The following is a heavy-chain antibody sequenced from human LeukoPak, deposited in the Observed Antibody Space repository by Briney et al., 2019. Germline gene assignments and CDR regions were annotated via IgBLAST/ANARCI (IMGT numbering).Heavy chain of an antibody. J-gene: IGHJ1*01. CDR3: ARLTPWFGEATLYFQH. Sequence: GESLKISCKGSGYSFTSYWISWVRQMPGKGLEWMGRIDPSDSYTNYNPSFQGHVTISADKSISTAYLQWSGLKASDTAMYYCARLTPWFGEATLYFQHWGQGTLATVSS. CDR1: GYSFTSYW. CDR2: IDPSDSYT. V-gene: IGHV5-10-1*01. D-gene: IGHD3-10*01.